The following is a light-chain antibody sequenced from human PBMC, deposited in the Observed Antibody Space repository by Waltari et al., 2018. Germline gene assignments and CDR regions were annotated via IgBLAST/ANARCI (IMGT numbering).Light chain of an antibody. CDR1: SSAVGSYNY. CDR3: SSYITTNTLEL. J-gene: IGLJ2*01. V-gene: IGLV2-14*03. Sequence: QSALTQPASVSGSPGQSITISCTGTSSAVGSYNYVSWYQQHPGKAPKLMIYDVSYRPSGVSNRFSGSKSGNTASLTISGLQAEDEADYYCSSYITTNTLELFGGGTSLTVL. CDR2: DVS.